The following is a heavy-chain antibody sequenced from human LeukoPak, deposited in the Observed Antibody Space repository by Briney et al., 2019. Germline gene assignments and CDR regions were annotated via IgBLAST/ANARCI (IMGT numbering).Heavy chain of an antibody. CDR1: GYTFTGYY. D-gene: IGHD3-22*01. CDR2: INPNSGGT. J-gene: IGHJ4*02. Sequence: GASVKVSCKVSGYTFTGYYIHWVLQAPGQGLEWMGWINPNSGGTNYAQKFQGRVTMTRDTSISTAYMELSRLRSDDTAVYYCATLAPNYYDSSGLDYWGQGTLVTVSS. V-gene: IGHV1-2*02. CDR3: ATLAPNYYDSSGLDY.